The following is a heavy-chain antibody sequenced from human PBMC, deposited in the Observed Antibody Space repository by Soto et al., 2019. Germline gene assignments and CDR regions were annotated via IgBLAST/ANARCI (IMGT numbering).Heavy chain of an antibody. CDR1: GGSFSGYY. V-gene: IGHV4-34*01. Sequence: SETLSLTCAVYGGSFSGYYWSWIRQPPGKGLEWIGEINHSGSTNYNPSLKSRVTISVDTSKNQFSLKLSSVTAADTAVYYCAGRRVRGFDYWGQGTLVTVSS. D-gene: IGHD3-10*01. CDR3: AGRRVRGFDY. J-gene: IGHJ4*02. CDR2: INHSGST.